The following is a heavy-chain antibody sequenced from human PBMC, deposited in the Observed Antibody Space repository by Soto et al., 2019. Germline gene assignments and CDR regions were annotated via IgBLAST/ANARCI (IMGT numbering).Heavy chain of an antibody. CDR2: IIPIFGTA. CDR1: GGTFSSYA. Sequence: SVKVSCKASGGTFSSYAISWVRQAPGQGLEWMGGIIPIFGTANYAQKFQGRVTITADESTSTAYMELSSLRSEDTAVYYCAREGMGLRFLEWLSPASGYGMDVWGQGTTVTVSS. D-gene: IGHD3-3*01. V-gene: IGHV1-69*13. CDR3: AREGMGLRFLEWLSPASGYGMDV. J-gene: IGHJ6*02.